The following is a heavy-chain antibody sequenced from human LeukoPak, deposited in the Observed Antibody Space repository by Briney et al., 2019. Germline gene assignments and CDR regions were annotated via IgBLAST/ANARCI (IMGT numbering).Heavy chain of an antibody. CDR1: GGSISSGSYY. Sequence: SQTLSLTCTVSGGSISSGSYYWSWIRQPAGKGLEWIGHIYTPGSTNYNPSLKSRVTISVDTSKNQFSLKLSSVTAADTAVYYCARDPPYCSSTSCPRYYMDVWGKGTTVTVSS. CDR3: ARDPPYCSSTSCPRYYMDV. V-gene: IGHV4-61*09. CDR2: IYTPGST. J-gene: IGHJ6*03. D-gene: IGHD2-2*01.